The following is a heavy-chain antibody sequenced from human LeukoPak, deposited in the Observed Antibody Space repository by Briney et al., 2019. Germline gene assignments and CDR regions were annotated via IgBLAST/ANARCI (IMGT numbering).Heavy chain of an antibody. CDR1: GFTFSSAS. D-gene: IGHD1-14*01. Sequence: GESLRLSCAASGFTFSSASTNWVRQAPGQGLEWVGRIKSKLDGGTADYGAPLKGRFTITRDDSKRTLYLQMNNLKTEDTAVYYCTRSSNNNAWGQGILVTVAS. CDR2: IKSKLDGGTA. J-gene: IGHJ5*02. V-gene: IGHV3-15*01. CDR3: TRSSNNNA.